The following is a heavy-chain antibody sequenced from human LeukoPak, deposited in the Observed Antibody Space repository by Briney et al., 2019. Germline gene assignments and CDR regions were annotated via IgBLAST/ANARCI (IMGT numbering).Heavy chain of an antibody. CDR2: ISGRGGNT. V-gene: IGHV3-23*01. Sequence: GGSLRLSCAASGFTFSSYAMSWVRQAPGKGLEWVSGISGRGGNTYYADSVKGRFTISRDNSKNTLYLQMNSLRAEDTAVYFCAKSGSQRPDYWGQGTLVTVSS. CDR1: GFTFSSYA. CDR3: AKSGSQRPDY. D-gene: IGHD3-10*01. J-gene: IGHJ4*02.